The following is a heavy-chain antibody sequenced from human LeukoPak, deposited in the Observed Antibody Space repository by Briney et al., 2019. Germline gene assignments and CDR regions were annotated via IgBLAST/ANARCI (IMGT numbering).Heavy chain of an antibody. CDR1: GGSFSGYY. V-gene: IGHV4-34*01. CDR3: ARDMIAARAFDI. CDR2: INHSGST. D-gene: IGHD3-16*01. Sequence: SETLSLTCAVYGGSFSGYYWSWIRQPPGKGLEWIGEINHSGSTNYNPSLKSRVTISVDTSKNQFSLKLSSVTAADTAVYYCARDMIAARAFDIWGQGTMVTVSS. J-gene: IGHJ3*02.